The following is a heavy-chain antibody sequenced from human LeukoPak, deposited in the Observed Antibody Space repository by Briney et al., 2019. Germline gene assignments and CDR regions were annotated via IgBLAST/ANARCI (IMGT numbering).Heavy chain of an antibody. CDR1: GGSFSGYY. CDR2: INHSGST. V-gene: IGHV4-34*01. CDR3: ARKSWYNWFDP. Sequence: ASETLSLTCAVYGGSFSGYYWSWIRQPPGKGLEWIGEINHSGSTNYNPSLKSRVTILVDTSKNQFSLKLSSVTAADTAVYYCARKSWYNWFDPWGQGTLVTVSS. D-gene: IGHD6-13*01. J-gene: IGHJ5*02.